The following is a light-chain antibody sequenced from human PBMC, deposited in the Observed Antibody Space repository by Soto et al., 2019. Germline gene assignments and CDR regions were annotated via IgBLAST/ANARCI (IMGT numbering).Light chain of an antibody. CDR1: QSISSY. CDR3: QQSYSTPPS. Sequence: DIQMTQSPSSLSASVGDRVTITCRASQSISSYLNWYQQKPGKAPKLLIYAASSLQSGVPSRFSGSGSGTDLTLTISSLQPEDFATYYCQQSYSTPPSFGQGTKLELK. CDR2: AAS. J-gene: IGKJ2*03. V-gene: IGKV1-39*01.